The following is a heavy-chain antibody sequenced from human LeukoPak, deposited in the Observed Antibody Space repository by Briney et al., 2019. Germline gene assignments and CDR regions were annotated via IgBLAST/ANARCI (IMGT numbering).Heavy chain of an antibody. J-gene: IGHJ4*02. V-gene: IGHV3-30-3*01. CDR1: GFTFSRYA. D-gene: IGHD6-19*01. CDR3: ARTDISGWSRPLDC. Sequence: GGSLRLSCAASGFTFSRYALHWVRQAPGKGLEWVAVISSDGSNKYYAGSVEGRFTISRDNYNNTLLLQMNSLRAEDTAVYYCARTDISGWSRPLDCWGQGTLVTVSP. CDR2: ISSDGSNK.